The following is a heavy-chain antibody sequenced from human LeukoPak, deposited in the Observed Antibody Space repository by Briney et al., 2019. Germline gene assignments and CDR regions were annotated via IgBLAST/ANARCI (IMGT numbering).Heavy chain of an antibody. CDR3: AKDLNNNGRGFDY. CDR1: GFTFSSYG. D-gene: IGHD1-14*01. J-gene: IGHJ4*02. V-gene: IGHV3-23*01. Sequence: PGGSLRLSCAASGFTFSSYGLSWVRQAPGKGLEWVAAIRASVSGTYYAGSVQGRFIISRDNSKNTLYLQMDRLRADDTAVYYCAKDLNNNGRGFDYWGQGTLVTVSS. CDR2: IRASVSGT.